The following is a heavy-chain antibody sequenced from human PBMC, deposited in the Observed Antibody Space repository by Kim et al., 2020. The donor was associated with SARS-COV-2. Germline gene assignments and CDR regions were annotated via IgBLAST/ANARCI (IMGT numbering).Heavy chain of an antibody. D-gene: IGHD2-8*01. Sequence: GCTYYNPSLRSRFTISEDSSKNQFSLRLSSVAATDTAVYYCAGAREMAFGPWGQGTLVIVSS. CDR2: GCT. J-gene: IGHJ5*02. V-gene: IGHV4-30-2*04. CDR3: AGAREMAFGP.